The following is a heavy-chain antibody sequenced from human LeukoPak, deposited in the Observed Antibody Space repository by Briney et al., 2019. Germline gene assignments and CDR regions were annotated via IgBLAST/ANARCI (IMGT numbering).Heavy chain of an antibody. J-gene: IGHJ3*02. Sequence: VASVKVSCKASGYTFTGYYMHWVRQAPGQGLEWMGWINTNTGNPTYAQGFTGRFVFSLDTSVSTAYLQISSLKAEDTAVYYCARVVSSSWYRDAFDIWGQGTMVTVSS. D-gene: IGHD6-13*01. CDR2: INTNTGNP. V-gene: IGHV7-4-1*02. CDR1: GYTFTGYY. CDR3: ARVVSSSWYRDAFDI.